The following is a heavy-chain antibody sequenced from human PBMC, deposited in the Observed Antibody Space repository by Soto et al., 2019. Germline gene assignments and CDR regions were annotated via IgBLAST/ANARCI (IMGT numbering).Heavy chain of an antibody. D-gene: IGHD5-12*01. CDR3: ARDKWGDGYKWVDY. CDR2: IYYSGST. CDR1: GGSISSGGYY. J-gene: IGHJ4*02. Sequence: QVQLQESGPGLVKPSQTLSLTCTVSGGSISSGGYYWSWIRQHPGKGLEWIGYIYYSGSTYYNPSLKSRVTISVDTSKNQFSLKLSSVTAADTAVYYCARDKWGDGYKWVDYWGQGTLVTVSS. V-gene: IGHV4-31*03.